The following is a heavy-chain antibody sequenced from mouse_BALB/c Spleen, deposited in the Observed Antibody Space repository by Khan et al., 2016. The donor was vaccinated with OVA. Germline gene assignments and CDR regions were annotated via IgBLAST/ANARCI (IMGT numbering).Heavy chain of an antibody. V-gene: IGHV3-2*02. CDR1: GYSITSDYA. CDR2: ISYSGST. D-gene: IGHD1-1*01. J-gene: IGHJ3*01. Sequence: EVQLQESGPGLVKPSQSLSLTCTVTGYSITSDYAWNWIRQFPGNKLEWMGYISYSGSTSYNPSLKSRISITRDTSKNQFFLQLNSVTTEDTATYYCARGGYYYVSSSFAYWGQGTLVTVSA. CDR3: ARGGYYYVSSSFAY.